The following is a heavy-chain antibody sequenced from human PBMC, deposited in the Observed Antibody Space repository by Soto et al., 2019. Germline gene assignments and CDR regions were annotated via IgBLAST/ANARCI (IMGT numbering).Heavy chain of an antibody. J-gene: IGHJ4*02. Sequence: EVQLLESGGGLVQPGGSLRLSCAASGFTFSSHVMSWVRQAPGKGLEWVSGISTGGGSTDYADSVKGRFTISRYNSKNTLHLQMKSLRAEDTAVYYCARSREIIASAGSFDYWGQGTLVTVSS. CDR3: ARSREIIASAGSFDY. CDR2: ISTGGGST. D-gene: IGHD6-25*01. V-gene: IGHV3-23*01. CDR1: GFTFSSHV.